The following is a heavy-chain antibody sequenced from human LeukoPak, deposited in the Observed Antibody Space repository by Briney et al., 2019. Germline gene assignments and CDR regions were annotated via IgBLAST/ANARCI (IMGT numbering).Heavy chain of an antibody. V-gene: IGHV3-74*01. CDR3: ARDQWIYEWELLPFDY. J-gene: IGHJ4*02. CDR2: INSDGSST. CDR1: GFTFSSYW. Sequence: GGSPRLSCAASGFTFSSYWMHWVRQAPGKGLVWVSRINSDGSSTSYADSVKGRFTISRDNAKNTLYLQMNSLRAEDTAVYYCARDQWIYEWELLPFDYWGQGTLVTVSS. D-gene: IGHD1-26*01.